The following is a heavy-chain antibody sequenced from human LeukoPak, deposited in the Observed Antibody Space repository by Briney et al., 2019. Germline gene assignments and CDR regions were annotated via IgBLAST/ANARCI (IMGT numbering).Heavy chain of an antibody. CDR2: ISGSGGST. V-gene: IGHV3-23*01. D-gene: IGHD6-13*01. Sequence: GGSLRLSCAASGFTFSSYAMSWVRQAPGKGLEWVSAISGSGGSTYYADSVKGRFTISRDNSKTTLYLQMNSLRAEDTAVYYCAKGTAPNIAVAGTIDYWGRGTLVTVSS. J-gene: IGHJ4*02. CDR1: GFTFSSYA. CDR3: AKGTAPNIAVAGTIDY.